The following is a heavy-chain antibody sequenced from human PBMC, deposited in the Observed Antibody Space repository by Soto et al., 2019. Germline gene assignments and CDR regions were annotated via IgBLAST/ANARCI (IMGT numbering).Heavy chain of an antibody. CDR1: GFTFSSYA. CDR3: AKDAEYYYDSSGYAQAYYFDY. V-gene: IGHV3-23*01. CDR2: ISGSGGST. Sequence: EVQLLESGGGLVQPGGSLRLSCAASGFTFSSYAMSWVRQAPGKGLEWVSAISGSGGSTYYADSVKGRFTISRDNSNDTLYLQMNSLRAEDTAVYYCAKDAEYYYDSSGYAQAYYFDYWGQGTLVTVSS. D-gene: IGHD3-22*01. J-gene: IGHJ4*02.